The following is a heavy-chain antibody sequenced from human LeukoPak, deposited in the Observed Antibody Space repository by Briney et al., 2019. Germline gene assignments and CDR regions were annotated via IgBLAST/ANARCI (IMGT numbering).Heavy chain of an antibody. CDR1: GGSISSSSYY. D-gene: IGHD6-13*01. Sequence: SETLSLTCTVSGGSISSSSYYWGWIRQPPGKGLEWIGSIYYSGSTYYNPSLKSRVTIPVDRSKNQFSLKLSSVTAADTAVYYCASISAAAGTYFDYWGQGTLVTVSS. J-gene: IGHJ4*02. CDR3: ASISAAAGTYFDY. V-gene: IGHV4-39*07. CDR2: IYYSGST.